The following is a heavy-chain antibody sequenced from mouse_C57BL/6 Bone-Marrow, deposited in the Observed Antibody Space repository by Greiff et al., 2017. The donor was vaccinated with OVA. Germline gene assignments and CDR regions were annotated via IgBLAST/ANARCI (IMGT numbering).Heavy chain of an antibody. D-gene: IGHD1-1*01. CDR3: ASSYYYGSSYGGYYAMDY. CDR2: IDPSDSET. Sequence: VQLQQPGAELVRPGSSVKLSCKASGYTFTSYWLHWVKQRPIQGLEWIGNIDPSDSETHYNQKFKDKATLTVDKSSSTAYMQLSSLTAEDSAGYYCASSYYYGSSYGGYYAMDYWGQGTSVTVSS. CDR1: GYTFTSYW. J-gene: IGHJ4*01. V-gene: IGHV1-52*01.